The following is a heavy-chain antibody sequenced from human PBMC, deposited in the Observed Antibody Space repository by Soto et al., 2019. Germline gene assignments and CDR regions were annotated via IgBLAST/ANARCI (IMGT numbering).Heavy chain of an antibody. CDR1: GFTFNNAW. D-gene: IGHD3-22*01. CDR3: TTTLYYYDNGGDTWLGY. J-gene: IGHJ4*02. V-gene: IGHV3-15*07. Sequence: EVQLVESGGNLVKPGGSLRLSCAVSGFTFNNAWMNWVRQAPGKGLEWVGRIKSTTDGGATDYAAPVKGRFTISRDDSRGTLYLQMDSLKTEDTAVYYCTTTLYYYDNGGDTWLGYWGRGTLVTVSS. CDR2: IKSTTDGGAT.